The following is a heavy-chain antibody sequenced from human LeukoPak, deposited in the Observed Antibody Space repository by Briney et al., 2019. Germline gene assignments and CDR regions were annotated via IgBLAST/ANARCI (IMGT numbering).Heavy chain of an antibody. V-gene: IGHV4-59*01. Sequence: SETLSLTCTLSGGSIRSYYWSWIRQSPGKGLEWIGYIDDSGSTNYNPSLKRRVTMSLDTPKNQFSLKVTSVTAADTAIYYCARWIHLWNNWFDRWGQGTLVTVSS. D-gene: IGHD5-18*01. CDR1: GGSIRSYY. CDR3: ARWIHLWNNWFDR. CDR2: IDDSGST. J-gene: IGHJ5*02.